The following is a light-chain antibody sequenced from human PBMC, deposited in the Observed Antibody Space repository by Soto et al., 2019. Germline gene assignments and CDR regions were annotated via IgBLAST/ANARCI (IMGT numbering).Light chain of an antibody. CDR2: GAS. CDR3: QQYGSSPVT. J-gene: IGKJ1*01. CDR1: QSVSSSY. V-gene: IGKV3-20*01. Sequence: EIVLTQSPGTLSLSPGERATLSCRASQSVSSSYLAWYQQKPGQAPRLLIYGASSMATGIPYRFSGSGSGTDFTLTISRLEPEDFAVYYFQQYGSSPVTFGQGTKVEIK.